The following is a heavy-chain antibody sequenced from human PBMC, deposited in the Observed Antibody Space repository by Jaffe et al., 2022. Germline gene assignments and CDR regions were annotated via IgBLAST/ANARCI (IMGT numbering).Heavy chain of an antibody. J-gene: IGHJ4*02. D-gene: IGHD3-10*01. CDR2: IRYDGSNK. CDR1: GFTFSSYG. V-gene: IGHV3-30*02. CDR3: AKAPFGGITMVQGVIDY. Sequence: QVQLVESGGGVVQPGGSLRLSCAASGFTFSSYGMHWVRQAPGKGLEWVAFIRYDGSNKYYADSVKGRFTISRDNSKNTLYLQMNSLRAEDTAVYYCAKAPFGGITMVQGVIDYWGQGTLVTVSS.